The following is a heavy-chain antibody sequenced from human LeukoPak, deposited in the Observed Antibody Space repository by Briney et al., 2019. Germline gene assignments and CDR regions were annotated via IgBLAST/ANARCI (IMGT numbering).Heavy chain of an antibody. CDR3: ARERVYGTEYSSQGGFDI. Sequence: PGGSLRLSCAASGFTFSGSAMHWVRQASGKGLGWVGRIRSKANSYATAYAASVKGRFTISRDDSKNTAYLQMNSLKTEDTAVYYCARERVYGTEYSSQGGFDIWGQGTMVTVSS. CDR2: IRSKANSYAT. D-gene: IGHD6-6*01. J-gene: IGHJ3*02. CDR1: GFTFSGSA. V-gene: IGHV3-73*01.